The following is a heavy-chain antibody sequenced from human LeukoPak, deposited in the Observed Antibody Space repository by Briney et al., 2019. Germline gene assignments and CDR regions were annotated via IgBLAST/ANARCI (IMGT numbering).Heavy chain of an antibody. CDR2: ISSSTGYI. V-gene: IGHV3-21*01. J-gene: IGHJ3*02. Sequence: GESLRLSCAASGFTFSSYAMSWVRQAPGKGLEWVSSISSSTGYIYYADSVKGRFTISRDNAKNSLYLQMNNLRAEDTAVYYCARDVTDIVVVVAATDAFDIWGQGTMVTVSS. CDR1: GFTFSSYA. D-gene: IGHD2-15*01. CDR3: ARDVTDIVVVVAATDAFDI.